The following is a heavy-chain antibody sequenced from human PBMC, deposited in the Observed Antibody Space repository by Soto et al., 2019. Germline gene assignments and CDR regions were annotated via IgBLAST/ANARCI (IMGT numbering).Heavy chain of an antibody. CDR1: GGTFSSYA. CDR3: ARDVKDILTGSPLEAYYYYGMDV. Sequence: QVQLVQSGAEVKKPGSSVKVSCKASGGTFSSYAISWVRQAPGQGLEWMGGIIPIFGTANYAQKFQGRVTITADESTSTAYMELSSLRSEDTAVYYCARDVKDILTGSPLEAYYYYGMDVWGQGTTVTVYS. V-gene: IGHV1-69*01. D-gene: IGHD3-9*01. J-gene: IGHJ6*02. CDR2: IIPIFGTA.